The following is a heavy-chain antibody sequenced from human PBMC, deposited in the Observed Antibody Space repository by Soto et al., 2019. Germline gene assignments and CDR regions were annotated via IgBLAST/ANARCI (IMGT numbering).Heavy chain of an antibody. CDR1: GFTFSNYG. V-gene: IGHV3-23*01. Sequence: EVQLLESGGGLVQPGGSLRLSCVASGFTFSNYGMSWVRQAPGMGLEWVSTISDTGGNTYHANSVKGRFTISRDNSKNTMYLQMNSLRAEDTAIYYCTKIGSRSGSRYYGMDVWGQGTTVTVSS. D-gene: IGHD3-10*01. CDR2: ISDTGGNT. CDR3: TKIGSRSGSRYYGMDV. J-gene: IGHJ6*02.